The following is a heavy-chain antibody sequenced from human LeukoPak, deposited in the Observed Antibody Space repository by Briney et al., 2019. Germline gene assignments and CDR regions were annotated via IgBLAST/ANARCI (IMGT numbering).Heavy chain of an antibody. J-gene: IGHJ4*02. D-gene: IGHD3-10*01. V-gene: IGHV3-23*01. CDR1: GFTFSNYA. CDR3: AKTKVPNYYGSGSYVDY. CDR2: ISATGGST. Sequence: GGSLRLSCAASGFTFSNYAMSWVRQAPGKGLEWFSAISATGGSTYYADSVKGRFTISRDNSKNTLYLQMNSLRAGDTAVYYCAKTKVPNYYGSGSYVDYWGQGTLVTVSS.